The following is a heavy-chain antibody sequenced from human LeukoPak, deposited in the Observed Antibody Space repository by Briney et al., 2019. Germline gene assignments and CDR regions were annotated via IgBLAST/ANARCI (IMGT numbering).Heavy chain of an antibody. Sequence: GGSLRLSCAASGFTFSSYEMNWVRQAPGKGLEWVSYISSSGSTIYYADSVKGRFTISRDNAKNSLYLQMNSLRAEDTAVYYCAGAVAVRFDYWGQGTLVTVSS. CDR1: GFTFSSYE. CDR3: AGAVAVRFDY. CDR2: ISSSGSTI. V-gene: IGHV3-48*03. D-gene: IGHD6-19*01. J-gene: IGHJ4*02.